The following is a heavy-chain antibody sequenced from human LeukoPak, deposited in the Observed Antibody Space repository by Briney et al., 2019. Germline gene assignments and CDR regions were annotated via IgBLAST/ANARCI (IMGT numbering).Heavy chain of an antibody. CDR2: ISAYNGNT. Sequence: GASVKVSCKASGYTFTSYGISWVRQAPGQGLEWMGWISAYNGNTNYAQKLQGRVTMTTDTSTSTAYMEMRSLRSDDTAVYYCARDQDTMVRGVGDYWGQGTLVTVSS. V-gene: IGHV1-18*01. CDR3: ARDQDTMVRGVGDY. D-gene: IGHD3-10*01. CDR1: GYTFTSYG. J-gene: IGHJ4*02.